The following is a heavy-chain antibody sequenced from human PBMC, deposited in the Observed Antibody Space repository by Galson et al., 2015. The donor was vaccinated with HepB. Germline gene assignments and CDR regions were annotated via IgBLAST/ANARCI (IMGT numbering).Heavy chain of an antibody. D-gene: IGHD2-2*02. J-gene: IGHJ4*02. V-gene: IGHV4-61*02. CDR2: IYTSGST. CDR1: GGSISSGSYY. Sequence: LSLTCTVSGGSISSGSYYWSWIRQPAGKGLEWIGRIYTSGSTNYNPSLKSRVTMSVDTSKNQFSLKLSSVTAADTAVYYCARDDDCSSTSCYTGGVGWGQGTLVTVSS. CDR3: ARDDDCSSTSCYTGGVG.